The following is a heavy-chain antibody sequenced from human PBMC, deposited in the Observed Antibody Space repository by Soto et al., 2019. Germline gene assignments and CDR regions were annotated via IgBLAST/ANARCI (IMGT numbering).Heavy chain of an antibody. Sequence: TETLSLTCTVYGGSISSYYWSWIRQPPGKGLEWIGYIYYSGSTNYNPSLKSRVTISVDTSKNQFSLKLSSVTAADTAVYYCARAGLEYSSSFDYWGQGTLVTVSS. CDR1: GGSISSYY. CDR2: IYYSGST. V-gene: IGHV4-59*01. CDR3: ARAGLEYSSSFDY. D-gene: IGHD6-6*01. J-gene: IGHJ4*02.